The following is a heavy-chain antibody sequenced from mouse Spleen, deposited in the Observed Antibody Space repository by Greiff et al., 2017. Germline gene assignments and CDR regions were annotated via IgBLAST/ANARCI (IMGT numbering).Heavy chain of an antibody. CDR1: GFTFSDYY. CDR2: INYDGSST. D-gene: IGHD1-1*01. V-gene: IGHV5-16*01. CDR3: AREATVVDNYFDY. J-gene: IGHJ2*01. Sequence: EVQLVESEGGLVQPGSSMKLSCTASGFTFSDYYMAWVRQVPEKGLEWVANINYDGSSTYYLDSLKSRFIISRDNAKNILYLQMSSLKSEDTATYYCAREATVVDNYFDYWGQGTTLTVSS.